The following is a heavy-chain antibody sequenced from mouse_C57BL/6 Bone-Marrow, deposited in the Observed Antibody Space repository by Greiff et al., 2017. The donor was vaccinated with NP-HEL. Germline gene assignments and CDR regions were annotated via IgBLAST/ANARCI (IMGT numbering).Heavy chain of an antibody. CDR3: ARRGDLLRNPRGY. V-gene: IGHV1-76*01. J-gene: IGHJ2*01. D-gene: IGHD1-1*01. CDR1: GYTFTDYY. Sequence: QVQLQQSGAELVRPGASVKLSCKASGYTFTDYYINWVKQRPGQGLEWIARIYPGSGNTYYNEKFKGKATLTAEKSSSTAYMQLSSLTSEDSAVYFCARRGDLLRNPRGYWGQGTTLTVSS. CDR2: IYPGSGNT.